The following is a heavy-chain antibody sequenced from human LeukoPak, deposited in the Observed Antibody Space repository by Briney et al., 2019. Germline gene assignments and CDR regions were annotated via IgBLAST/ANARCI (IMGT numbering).Heavy chain of an antibody. V-gene: IGHV1-24*01. CDR3: APGHEYGLLDY. CDR1: GYSLSELT. J-gene: IGHJ4*02. D-gene: IGHD4-17*01. CDR2: FDPGMAET. Sequence: GDSVKVSCKVSGYSLSELTMHWVRHAPGKGLEWMGGFDPGMAETIYAEKFQGRITMTEDTSTDTAYMELSSLRSEDTAVYYCAPGHEYGLLDYWGQGTLVTVSS.